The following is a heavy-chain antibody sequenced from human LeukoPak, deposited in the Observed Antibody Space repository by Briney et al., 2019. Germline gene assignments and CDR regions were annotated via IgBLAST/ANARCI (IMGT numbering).Heavy chain of an antibody. CDR1: GFTFSSYS. CDR2: ISSSSSNI. V-gene: IGHV3-21*01. D-gene: IGHD6-13*01. CDR3: ARPQYSSSWYGGGNAFDI. J-gene: IGHJ3*02. Sequence: GGSLRLSCAASGFTFSSYSMSWVRQAPGKGLEWVASISSSSSNIYYADSVKGRFTISRDNAKNSLYLQMNSLRAEDTAVYYCARPQYSSSWYGGGNAFDIWGQGTMVTVSS.